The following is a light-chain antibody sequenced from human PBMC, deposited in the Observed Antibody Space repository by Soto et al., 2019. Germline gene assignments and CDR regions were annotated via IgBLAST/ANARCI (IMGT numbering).Light chain of an antibody. Sequence: EIVMTQSPGTLSLSPGERATLSCRASQRVASSYLAWYQQKPGQTPRLLIYGTSSRATGIPDRFSGSGSGTDFTLTISRLEPEDFAVYYCQHYGASRFTFGPGTKVHNK. J-gene: IGKJ3*01. V-gene: IGKV3-20*01. CDR2: GTS. CDR3: QHYGASRFT. CDR1: QRVASSY.